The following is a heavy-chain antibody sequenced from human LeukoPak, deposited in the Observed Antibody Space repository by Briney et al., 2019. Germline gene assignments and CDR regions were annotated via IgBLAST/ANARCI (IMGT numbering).Heavy chain of an antibody. D-gene: IGHD1-7*01. J-gene: IGHJ4*02. Sequence: ASVKVSCKASGYTFTSYYMHWVRQAPGQGLEWMGIINPSGGSTSYAQKFQGRVTMTRDMSTSTVYMELSSLRSEDTAVYYCARENLRGAIGYWGQGTLVTVSS. CDR3: ARENLRGAIGY. V-gene: IGHV1-46*01. CDR1: GYTFTSYY. CDR2: INPSGGST.